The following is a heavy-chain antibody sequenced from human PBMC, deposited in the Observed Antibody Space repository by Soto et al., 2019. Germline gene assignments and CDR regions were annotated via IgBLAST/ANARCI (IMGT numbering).Heavy chain of an antibody. J-gene: IGHJ5*02. D-gene: IGHD3-3*01. Sequence: ASVKVSCKTSGYTFNTYGINWVRQAPGQGLELMGWISAYDGKTTYAEKFQGRVALTTDTSTSTAYMELRSLRSDDTAIYYCARDPHEFWTSYWFDPWGQGTPVTVS. CDR2: ISAYDGKT. V-gene: IGHV1-18*01. CDR1: GYTFNTYG. CDR3: ARDPHEFWTSYWFDP.